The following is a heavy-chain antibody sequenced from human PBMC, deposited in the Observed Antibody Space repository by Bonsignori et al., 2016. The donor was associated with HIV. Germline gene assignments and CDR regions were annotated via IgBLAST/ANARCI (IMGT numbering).Heavy chain of an antibody. D-gene: IGHD1-26*01. J-gene: IGHJ4*02. CDR3: ARDSSGRGSDY. CDR2: TNRDGSGK. CDR1: GFTFNTYW. V-gene: IGHV3-7*01. Sequence: EVQLVVSGGGSVQPGGSLRLSCAASGFTFNTYWMSWVRQAPGKGLEWVANTNRDGSGKYYVDSVRGRFAISRDNAKNSLYLQMDNLRDDDTAVYFCARDSSGRGSDYWGQGTLV.